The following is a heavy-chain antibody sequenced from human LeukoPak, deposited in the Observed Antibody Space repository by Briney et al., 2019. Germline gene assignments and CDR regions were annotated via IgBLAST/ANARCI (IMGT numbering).Heavy chain of an antibody. J-gene: IGHJ5*02. CDR3: ARIARSRYYGSGWEGWFDP. CDR1: GGSISSYY. V-gene: IGHV4-59*01. CDR2: IYYSGST. Sequence: PSETLSLTCSVSGGSISSYYWSWIRQPPGKGLEWIGYIYYSGSTNYNPSLKSRVTISVDTSKNQFSLKLSSVTAADTAVYYCARIARSRYYGSGWEGWFDPWGQGTLVTVSS. D-gene: IGHD3-10*01.